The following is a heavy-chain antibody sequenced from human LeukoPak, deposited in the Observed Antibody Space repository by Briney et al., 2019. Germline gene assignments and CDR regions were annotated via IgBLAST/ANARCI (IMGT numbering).Heavy chain of an antibody. J-gene: IGHJ6*02. CDR1: GFTFSSYA. CDR3: AASFYGDYYYYGMDV. V-gene: IGHV3-43*02. D-gene: IGHD4-17*01. CDR2: ISWDGGST. Sequence: GGSLRLSCAASGFTFSSYAMSWVRQAPGKGLEWVSLISWDGGSTYYADSVKGRFTISRDNSKNSLYLQMNSLRTEDTALYYCAASFYGDYYYYGMDVWGQGTTVTVSS.